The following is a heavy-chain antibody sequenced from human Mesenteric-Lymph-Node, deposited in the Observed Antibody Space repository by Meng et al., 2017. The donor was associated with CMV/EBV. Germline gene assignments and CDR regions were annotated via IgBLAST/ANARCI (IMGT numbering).Heavy chain of an antibody. D-gene: IGHD3-10*01. J-gene: IGHJ5*02. CDR1: GFTFSSYA. Sequence: ESLKISCAASGFTFSSYAMSWVRQAPGKGLEWVSVIYRGGTTYYADSVKGRFTISRDNSKNTLFLQMNSLRAEDTAVYYCAGEGTYFDSESYGWFDPWGQGTLVTVSS. CDR2: IYRGGTT. CDR3: AGEGTYFDSESYGWFDP. V-gene: IGHV3-23*03.